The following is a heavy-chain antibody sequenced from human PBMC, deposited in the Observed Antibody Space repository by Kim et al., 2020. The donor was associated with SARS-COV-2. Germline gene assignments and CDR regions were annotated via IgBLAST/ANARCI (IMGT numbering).Heavy chain of an antibody. V-gene: IGHV4-39*01. CDR1: GGSISSSSYY. D-gene: IGHD3-3*01. CDR3: ARHRDRDYDFWSGYLRGSSYYFDY. CDR2: IYYSGST. J-gene: IGHJ4*02. Sequence: SETLSLTCTVSGGSISSSSYYWGWIRQPPGKGLEWIGSIYYSGSTYYNPSLKSRVTISVDTSKNQFSLKLSSVTAADTAVYYCARHRDRDYDFWSGYLRGSSYYFDYWGQGTLVTVSS.